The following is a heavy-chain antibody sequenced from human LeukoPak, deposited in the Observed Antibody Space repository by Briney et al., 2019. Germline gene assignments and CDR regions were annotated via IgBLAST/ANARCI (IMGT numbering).Heavy chain of an antibody. V-gene: IGHV5-51*01. J-gene: IGHJ4*02. Sequence: GESLKISCKGSRYSFTSYWIGWVRQMPGKGLEWMGIIYPGDSDTRYSPSFQGQVTISADKSINTAYLQWSSLKASDTAMYYCARSYCRSTSCPNPFDYWGQGTLVTVSS. D-gene: IGHD2-2*01. CDR2: IYPGDSDT. CDR3: ARSYCRSTSCPNPFDY. CDR1: RYSFTSYW.